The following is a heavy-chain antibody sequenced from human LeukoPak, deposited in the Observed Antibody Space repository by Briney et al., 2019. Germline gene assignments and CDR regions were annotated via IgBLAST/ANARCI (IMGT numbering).Heavy chain of an antibody. CDR2: ISGSGSST. Sequence: GRSLRLSCAASGFIFNDYAMNWVRQSPGKGVEWVSTISGSGSSTYFADSVKGRFIISRDNSKNTLFLQMNSLRAEDTATYYCAKVMEPHAVELLAATLDFWGRGTLVTVSS. CDR1: GFIFNDYA. J-gene: IGHJ4*02. D-gene: IGHD2-15*01. V-gene: IGHV3-23*01. CDR3: AKVMEPHAVELLAATLDF.